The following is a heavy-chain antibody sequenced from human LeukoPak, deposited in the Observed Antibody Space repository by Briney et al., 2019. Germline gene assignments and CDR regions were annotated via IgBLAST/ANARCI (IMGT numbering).Heavy chain of an antibody. V-gene: IGHV4-34*01. CDR2: INHSGST. J-gene: IGHJ1*01. CDR3: VRGYWYFQH. CDR1: GGSFSGYY. Sequence: SETLSLTCAVYGGSFSGYYWSWIRQPPGKGLEWIGEINHSGSTNYNPSLKSRVTISVDTSKNQFSLKLSSVTAADTAVYYCVRGYWYFQHWGQGTLVTVSS. D-gene: IGHD2-15*01.